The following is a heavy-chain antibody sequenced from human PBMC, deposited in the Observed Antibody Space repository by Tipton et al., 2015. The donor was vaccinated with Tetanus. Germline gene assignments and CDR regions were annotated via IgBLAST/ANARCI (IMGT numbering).Heavy chain of an antibody. D-gene: IGHD5-24*01. J-gene: IGHJ4*02. CDR2: IRSKAYGGTP. Sequence: SLRLSCTASGFTFGEYAMSWFRQAPGRGLEWVSFIRSKAYGGTPEYAASVKGRFTISRDDSKNIAYLQMSSLKTEDTAVYYCTRGRRWLQRRSYYFDYWGQGTLVTVSS. CDR1: GFTFGEYA. CDR3: TRGRRWLQRRSYYFDY. V-gene: IGHV3-49*03.